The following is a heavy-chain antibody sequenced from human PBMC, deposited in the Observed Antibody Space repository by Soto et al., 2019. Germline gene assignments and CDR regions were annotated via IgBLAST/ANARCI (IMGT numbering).Heavy chain of an antibody. CDR1: VGTFSSYA. Sequence: QVQLVQSGAEVKKPGSSVKVSCTASVGTFSSYAISWVRQAPGQGLEWMGGIIPISGTANYAQKFQGRVTITADESTRTAYMEPSSLGAEDTAVYYCARSQGSSTSLEIYYYYYYGMDVWGQGTTVTVSS. V-gene: IGHV1-69*01. D-gene: IGHD2-2*01. CDR3: ARSQGSSTSLEIYYYYYYGMDV. CDR2: IIPISGTA. J-gene: IGHJ6*02.